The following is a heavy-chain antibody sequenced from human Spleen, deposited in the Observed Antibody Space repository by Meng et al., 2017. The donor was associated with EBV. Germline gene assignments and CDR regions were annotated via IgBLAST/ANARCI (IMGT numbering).Heavy chain of an antibody. V-gene: IGHV4-34*01. CDR2: INYSGTT. Sequence: VEREKWGVGVFKHSETRSLTCAVYGGSFSGYLWSWIRQYPGKGLEWIGEINYSGTTKYNPSLKSRVTMSVDTSKNQISLKVRSVTAADTAVYYCAGGDDDSGGYYYLWGQGALVTVSS. CDR3: AGGDDDSGGYYYL. D-gene: IGHD3-22*01. J-gene: IGHJ4*02. CDR1: GGSFSGYL.